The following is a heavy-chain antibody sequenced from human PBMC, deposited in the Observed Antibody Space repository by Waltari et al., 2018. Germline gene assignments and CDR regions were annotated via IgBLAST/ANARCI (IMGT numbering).Heavy chain of an antibody. J-gene: IGHJ4*02. D-gene: IGHD2-2*01. V-gene: IGHV1-69*12. CDR3: ARGSQRYCSSTSCYHYFDY. CDR2: FIPIFGTA. CDR1: GGTFSSYA. Sequence: QVQLVQSGAEVKKPGSSVKVSCKASGGTFSSYAISWVRQAPGQGLEWMGGFIPIFGTANYAQKFQGRVTITADESTSTAYMELSSLRSEDTAVYYCARGSQRYCSSTSCYHYFDYWGQGTLVTVSS.